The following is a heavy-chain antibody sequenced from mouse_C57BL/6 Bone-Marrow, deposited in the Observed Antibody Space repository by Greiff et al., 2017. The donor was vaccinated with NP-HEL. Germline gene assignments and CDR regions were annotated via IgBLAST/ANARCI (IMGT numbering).Heavy chain of an antibody. CDR2: INPSSGYT. CDR1: GYTFTSYW. Sequence: VQLQQSGAELAKPGASVKLSCKASGYTFTSYWMHWVKQRPGQGLEWIGYINPSSGYTKYNQKFKDKATLTADTSYSTAYMQLSSLTYEDSAVYYCARGYDGISEGYFGSWGQGTTLAVSS. D-gene: IGHD2-1*01. V-gene: IGHV1-7*01. J-gene: IGHJ2*01. CDR3: ARGYDGISEGYFGS.